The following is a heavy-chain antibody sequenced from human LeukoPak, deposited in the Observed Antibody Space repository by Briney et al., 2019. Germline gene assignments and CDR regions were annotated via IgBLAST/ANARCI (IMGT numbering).Heavy chain of an antibody. CDR1: GGTFSSYA. CDR3: ARDRLDSSGYYYEMGFDP. D-gene: IGHD3-22*01. J-gene: IGHJ5*02. Sequence: SVKVSCKASGGTFSSYAISWVRQAPGQGLEWMGGIIPIFGTTNYAQKFQGRVTITTDESTSTAYMELSSLRSEDTAVYYCARDRLDSSGYYYEMGFDPWGQGTLVTVSS. V-gene: IGHV1-69*05. CDR2: IIPIFGTT.